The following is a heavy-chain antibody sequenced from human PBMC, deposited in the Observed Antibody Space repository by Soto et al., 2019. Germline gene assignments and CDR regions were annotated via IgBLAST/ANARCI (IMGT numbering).Heavy chain of an antibody. CDR2: IWYDGSNK. Sequence: GGSLRLSCAAPGFTFSSYGMHWVRQAPGKGLEWVAVIWYDGSNKYYADSVKGRFTISRDNSKNTLYLQMNSLRAEDTAVYYCAREDEEKNFWSGSAYYYYYGMDVWGQGTTVTVSS. D-gene: IGHD3-3*01. CDR3: AREDEEKNFWSGSAYYYYYGMDV. CDR1: GFTFSSYG. J-gene: IGHJ6*02. V-gene: IGHV3-33*01.